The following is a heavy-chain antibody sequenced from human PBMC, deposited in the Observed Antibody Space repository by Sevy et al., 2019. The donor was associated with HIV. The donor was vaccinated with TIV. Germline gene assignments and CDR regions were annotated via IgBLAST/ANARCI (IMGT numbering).Heavy chain of an antibody. D-gene: IGHD3-16*02. J-gene: IGHJ4*02. CDR1: GGSISRNSHY. CDR2: IYLTGTT. V-gene: IGHV4-39*07. Sequence: SETLSLTCTVSGGSISRNSHYWGWVRQPPGKGLEWIGSIYLTGTTYYNPSLKRRVTISVDTSKNQISLRLSSVTAADAAVYYCARVLLRLGELSSMDSWGQGTPVTVSS. CDR3: ARVLLRLGELSSMDS.